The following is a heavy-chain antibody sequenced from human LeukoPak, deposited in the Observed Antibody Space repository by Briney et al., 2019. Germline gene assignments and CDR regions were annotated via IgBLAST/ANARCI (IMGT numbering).Heavy chain of an antibody. D-gene: IGHD3-22*01. Sequence: PSQTLSLTCTVSGGSISSGSYYWSWIRQPAGKGLEWIGRIYTSGSTNYNPSLKSRVTMSVDTSKNQFSLKVNSVTAADTAVYYCARGSYYYYYDSSGYEGTGFDYWGQGTLVTVSS. J-gene: IGHJ4*02. CDR1: GGSISSGSYY. CDR2: IYTSGST. CDR3: ARGSYYYYYDSSGYEGTGFDY. V-gene: IGHV4-61*02.